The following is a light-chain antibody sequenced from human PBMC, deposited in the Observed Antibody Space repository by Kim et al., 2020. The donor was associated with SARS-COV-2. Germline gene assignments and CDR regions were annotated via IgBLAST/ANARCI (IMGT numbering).Light chain of an antibody. CDR2: GAR. J-gene: IGKJ4*01. Sequence: ASEGDTITITCRASQPITTYLNWYQQQPGRAPKLLIYGARTLQRGVPSRFSGSGAGTRFTLTISSLQLEDFATYSCQQSFSLPLTFGGGTKVDIK. V-gene: IGKV1-39*01. CDR3: QQSFSLPLT. CDR1: QPITTY.